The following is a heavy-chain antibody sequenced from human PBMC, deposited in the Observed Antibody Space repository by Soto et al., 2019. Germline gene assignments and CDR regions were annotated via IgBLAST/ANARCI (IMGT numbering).Heavy chain of an antibody. J-gene: IGHJ6*02. CDR3: ARGIVTGSEYNYYYYGMDV. Sequence: LVKVSCKTSGFTLSSSAVHWVRQARGHRLQWIGWIDVGSGNANYAQMDQERVTISRDMSTSTAYMELTSLRSEDTAVYYCARGIVTGSEYNYYYYGMDVWGQGTTVTAP. CDR1: GFTLSSSA. D-gene: IGHD1-1*01. CDR2: IDVGSGNA. V-gene: IGHV1-58*01.